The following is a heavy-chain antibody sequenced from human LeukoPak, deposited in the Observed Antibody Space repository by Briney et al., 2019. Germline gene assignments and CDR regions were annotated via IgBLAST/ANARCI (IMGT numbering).Heavy chain of an antibody. D-gene: IGHD6-13*01. J-gene: IGHJ4*02. CDR3: ATNLGSSGSSF. CDR1: GLSFSTSW. Sequence: GGSLSLSCAAPGLSFSTSWMSSVRQAPGKGLEWVADIKQDGSEKYYVDSAKGRFTISRDNAKNPLYLQMNSLRAEDTAVYYCATNLGSSGSSFWGQGILVTVSS. CDR2: IKQDGSEK. V-gene: IGHV3-7*02.